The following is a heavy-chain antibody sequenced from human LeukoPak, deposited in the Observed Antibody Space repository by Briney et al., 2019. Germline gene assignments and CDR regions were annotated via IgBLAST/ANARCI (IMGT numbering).Heavy chain of an antibody. Sequence: ASVKVSCKASGYTFTSYAMNWVRQAPGQGLEWMGWMNPNSGNTGYAQKFQGRVTITRNTSISTAYMELSSLRSEDTAVYYCARGSMGGGYAYWGQGTLVTVSS. J-gene: IGHJ4*02. D-gene: IGHD5-12*01. CDR3: ARGSMGGGYAY. V-gene: IGHV1-8*03. CDR1: GYTFTSYA. CDR2: MNPNSGNT.